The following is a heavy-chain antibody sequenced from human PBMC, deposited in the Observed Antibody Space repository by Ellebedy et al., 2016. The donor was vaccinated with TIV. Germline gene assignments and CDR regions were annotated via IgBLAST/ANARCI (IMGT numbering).Heavy chain of an antibody. CDR1: GGSIRSGGYY. V-gene: IGHV4-31*03. D-gene: IGHD5-12*01. Sequence: SETLSLXXTVSGGSIRSGGYYWSWIRQHPGKGLEWIGYISYSGTVYYNPSLESRVTISVDTSRNQFSLNLSSVTAADTAVYYCARYVDIVAAIGGYKFDCWGQGTLVTVSS. CDR3: ARYVDIVAAIGGYKFDC. CDR2: ISYSGTV. J-gene: IGHJ4*02.